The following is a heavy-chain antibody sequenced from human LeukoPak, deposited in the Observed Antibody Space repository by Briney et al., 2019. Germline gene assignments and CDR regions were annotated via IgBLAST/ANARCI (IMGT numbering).Heavy chain of an antibody. D-gene: IGHD4-23*01. J-gene: IGHJ3*01. CDR2: IYYSGST. Sequence: SETLSLTCTVSGGSISSGGYYWSWIRQHPGKGLEWIGYIYYSGSTYYNPSLQSRVTMSVDTSKNQFSLKVSSVTAADTAVYYCARERRLLRGDAFDVWGQGTRVTVSS. CDR1: GGSISSGGYY. CDR3: ARERRLLRGDAFDV. V-gene: IGHV4-31*03.